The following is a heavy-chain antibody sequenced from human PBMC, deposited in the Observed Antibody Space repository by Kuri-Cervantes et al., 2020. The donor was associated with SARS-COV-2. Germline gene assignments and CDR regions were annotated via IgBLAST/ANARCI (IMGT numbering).Heavy chain of an antibody. J-gene: IGHJ3*02. V-gene: IGHV3-73*01. CDR3: SSHTGATPFDAFDI. D-gene: IGHD4-17*01. CDR1: GFTFSSYW. CDR2: IRNKANSYAT. Sequence: GGSLRLSCAASGFTFSSYWMHWVRQASGKGLEWVGRIRNKANSYATAYAASVKGRFTISRDDSKSTSYLEMNSLKTEDTAVYYCSSHTGATPFDAFDIWGQGTMVTVSS.